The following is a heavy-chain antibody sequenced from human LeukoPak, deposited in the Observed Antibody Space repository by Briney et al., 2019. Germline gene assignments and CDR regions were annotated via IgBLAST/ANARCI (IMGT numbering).Heavy chain of an antibody. CDR3: ARHPRGAARPGYYYYYYMDV. D-gene: IGHD6-6*01. CDR1: GGSISSSSYY. CDR2: IYYSGST. Sequence: PSETLSLTCTVSGGSISSSSYYWGWIRQPPGKGLECIGSIYYSGSTYYNPSLKSRVTISVDTSKNQFSLKLSSVTAADTAVYYCARHPRGAARPGYYYYYYMDVWGKGTTVTVSS. V-gene: IGHV4-39*01. J-gene: IGHJ6*03.